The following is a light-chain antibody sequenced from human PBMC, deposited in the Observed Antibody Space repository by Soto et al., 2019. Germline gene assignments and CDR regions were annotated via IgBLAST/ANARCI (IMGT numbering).Light chain of an antibody. V-gene: IGLV4-69*01. J-gene: IGLJ2*01. CDR2: LNSDGSH. CDR1: SGHSNYA. CDR3: QTWVSGIVG. Sequence: QLVLTQSPSDSASMGTSVKLTCTLRSGHSNYAIAWPQQQSEKGPRYLMKLNSDGSHSKGDGIPDRFSGSSSVAERYLTISSLQSEDEADYYWQTWVSGIVGFGGATKHTVL.